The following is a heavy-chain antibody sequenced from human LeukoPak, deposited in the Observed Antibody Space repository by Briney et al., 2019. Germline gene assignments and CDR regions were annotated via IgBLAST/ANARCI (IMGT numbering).Heavy chain of an antibody. Sequence: ASVKGSCKVSGDSVTELSIHWVRQAPGKGLEWMGGFDPEDGETTYAQKFQGRVSMTEDTSRDTAYMELSSLRSEDTAVYYCATLTIDGYNPHFDYWGQGTLVTVYS. CDR1: GDSVTELS. CDR3: ATLTIDGYNPHFDY. V-gene: IGHV1-24*01. D-gene: IGHD5-24*01. J-gene: IGHJ4*02. CDR2: FDPEDGET.